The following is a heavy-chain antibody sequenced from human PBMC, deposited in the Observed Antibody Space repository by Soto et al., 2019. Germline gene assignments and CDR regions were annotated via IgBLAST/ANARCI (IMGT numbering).Heavy chain of an antibody. J-gene: IGHJ4*01. CDR2: IQSGGPT. CDR1: GFTVSSKY. D-gene: IGHD6-19*01. Sequence: GALRLSCAASGFTVSSKYMSWVRQAPGKGLEWVSLIQSGGPTYYADSVKGRFTISRDTSENTLHLQMDSLRAEDTAVYYCVRAPEQRPIDYWGHGSLVTVSS. V-gene: IGHV3-66*01. CDR3: VRAPEQRPIDY.